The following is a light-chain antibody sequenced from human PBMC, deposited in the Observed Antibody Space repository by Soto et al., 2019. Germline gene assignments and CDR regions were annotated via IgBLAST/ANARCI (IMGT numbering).Light chain of an antibody. V-gene: IGKV1-9*01. CDR2: AAS. CDR3: QQLNSFPFT. J-gene: IGKJ3*01. CDR1: QGISSY. Sequence: IQLTQSPSSLSASVGDRVTITCRASQGISSYLAWYQQKPGKAPKLLIYAASTLEIGVPSRFSGSGSGTDFTLTISSLQPEDFATYYCQQLNSFPFTFGPGAKVDI.